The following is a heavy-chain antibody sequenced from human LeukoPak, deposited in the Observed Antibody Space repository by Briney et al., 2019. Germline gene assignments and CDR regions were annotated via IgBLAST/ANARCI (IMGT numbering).Heavy chain of an antibody. CDR1: GGSISSYY. D-gene: IGHD1-26*01. Sequence: SETLSLTCTVSGGSISSYYWSWIRRPPGKGLEWIGYVQYNGNTNYNPSLKSRVTISLDTSKNQFSLRLTSVTAADTAVYYCATNRPVGGTYWGSFDIWGQGTLVTVSS. J-gene: IGHJ3*02. CDR3: ATNRPVGGTYWGSFDI. CDR2: VQYNGNT. V-gene: IGHV4-59*01.